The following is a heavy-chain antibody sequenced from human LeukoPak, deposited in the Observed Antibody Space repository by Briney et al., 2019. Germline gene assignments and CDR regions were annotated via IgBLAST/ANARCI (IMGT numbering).Heavy chain of an antibody. V-gene: IGHV3-23*01. CDR3: AKGSYSSGRDAFDI. J-gene: IGHJ3*02. D-gene: IGHD6-19*01. CDR1: GFTFSSYA. CDR2: ISGSGGNT. Sequence: KSGGSLRLSCAASGFTFSSYAMSWVRQAPGKGLEWVSGISGSGGNTYYADSVKGRFTISIDNSKNTLFLQMNSLRAEDTAVYYCAKGSYSSGRDAFDIWGQGTMVTVSS.